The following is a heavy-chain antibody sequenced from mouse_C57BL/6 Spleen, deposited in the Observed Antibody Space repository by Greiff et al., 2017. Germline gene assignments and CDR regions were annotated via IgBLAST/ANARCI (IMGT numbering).Heavy chain of an antibody. CDR1: GYTFTSYW. V-gene: IGHV1-50*01. J-gene: IGHJ2*01. Sequence: QVQLQQPVAELVKPGASVKLSCKASGYTFTSYWMQWVKQRPGQGLEWIGEIDPSDSYTNYNQQFKGKATLTVDTSSSTAYLQLSSLTSEDSAVYYCARQDDGSSYDGFADGGQGTTLTVSS. D-gene: IGHD1-1*01. CDR2: IDPSDSYT. CDR3: ARQDDGSSYDGFAD.